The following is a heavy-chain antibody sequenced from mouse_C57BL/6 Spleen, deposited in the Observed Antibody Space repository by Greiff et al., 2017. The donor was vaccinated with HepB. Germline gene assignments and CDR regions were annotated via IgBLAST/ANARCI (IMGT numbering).Heavy chain of an antibody. V-gene: IGHV1-80*01. CDR3: ARDPRRRGNFDY. D-gene: IGHD2-12*01. CDR2: IYPGDGDT. Sequence: QVHVKQSGAELVKPGASVKISCKASGYAFSSYWMNWVKQRPGKGLEWIGQIYPGDGDTNYNGKFKGKATLTADKSSSTAYMQLSSLTSEDSAVYFCARDPRRRGNFDYWGQGTTLTVSS. J-gene: IGHJ2*01. CDR1: GYAFSSYW.